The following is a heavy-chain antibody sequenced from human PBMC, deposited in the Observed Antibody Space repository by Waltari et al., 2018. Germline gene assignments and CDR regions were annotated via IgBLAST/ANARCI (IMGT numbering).Heavy chain of an antibody. CDR1: GYSISSSSYY. V-gene: IGHV4-39*07. CDR2: IYYSGST. J-gene: IGHJ4*02. D-gene: IGHD3-10*01. Sequence: QVQLQESGPGLVKPSETLSLTCAVSGYSISSSSYYWGWIRQPPGKGLEWIGSIYYSGSTYYNPSLKSRVTISVDTSKNQFSLKLSSVTAADTAVYYCASTHWGFGDPVFDYWGQGTLVTVSS. CDR3: ASTHWGFGDPVFDY.